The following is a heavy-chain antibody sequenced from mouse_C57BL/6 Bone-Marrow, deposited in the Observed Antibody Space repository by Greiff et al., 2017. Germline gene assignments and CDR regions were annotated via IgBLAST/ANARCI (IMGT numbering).Heavy chain of an antibody. J-gene: IGHJ2*01. Sequence: VQLQQPGAELVKPGASVKMSCKASGYTFTSYWITWVKQRPGQGLEWIGDIYPGSGSTNYNEKFKSKATLTVDTSSSTAYMQLRSLTSEDSAVYYCARGRESPDYFDYWGQGTTLTVSS. CDR1: GYTFTSYW. V-gene: IGHV1-55*01. CDR2: IYPGSGST. CDR3: ARGRESPDYFDY.